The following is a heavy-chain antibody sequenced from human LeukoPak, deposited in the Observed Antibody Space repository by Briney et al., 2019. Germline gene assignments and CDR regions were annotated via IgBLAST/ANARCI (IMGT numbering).Heavy chain of an antibody. CDR3: AKDGGQGADY. V-gene: IGHV3-23*01. J-gene: IGHJ4*02. CDR2: ISGSDGST. Sequence: GGSLRLSCAASGFSFSSYAMSWVRQALGKGLEWVSGISGSDGSTCYADSVKGRFTISRDNSKNTLYLQMNSLRAEDMAVYYRAKDGGQGADYWGQGTLVSVSS. D-gene: IGHD3-16*01. CDR1: GFSFSSYA.